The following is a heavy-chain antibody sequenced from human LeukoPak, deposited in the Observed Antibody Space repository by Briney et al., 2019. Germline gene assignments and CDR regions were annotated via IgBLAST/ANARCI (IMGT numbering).Heavy chain of an antibody. Sequence: GGSPRLSCAASGFTFSSYAMSWVRQAPGKGLEWVSAISGSGGSTYYADSVKGRFTISRDNSKNTLYLQMNSLRAEDTAVYYCANTLPYYYDSSGYYPLDYWGQGTLVTVSS. J-gene: IGHJ4*02. CDR3: ANTLPYYYDSSGYYPLDY. CDR2: ISGSGGST. D-gene: IGHD3-22*01. V-gene: IGHV3-23*01. CDR1: GFTFSSYA.